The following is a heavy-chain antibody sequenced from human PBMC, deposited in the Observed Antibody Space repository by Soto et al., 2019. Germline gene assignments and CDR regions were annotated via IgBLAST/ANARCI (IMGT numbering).Heavy chain of an antibody. CDR2: IIPIFGTA. CDR1: GEAFSGDA. J-gene: IGHJ6*02. D-gene: IGHD3-3*01. Sequence: LNVAWTTAGEAFSGDAGGWGRKNKKQGLEWMGGIIPIFGTANYAQKFQGRVTITADESTSTAYMELSSLRSEDTAVYYCARDRITIFGVVIDFYYGMDVWGQGTTVTVSS. V-gene: IGHV1-69*01. CDR3: ARDRITIFGVVIDFYYGMDV.